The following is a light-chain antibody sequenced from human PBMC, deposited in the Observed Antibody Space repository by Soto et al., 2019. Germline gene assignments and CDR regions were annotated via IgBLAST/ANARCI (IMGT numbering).Light chain of an antibody. CDR3: QSSDSSLRGWV. Sequence: QSVLTQPPSVSGAPGQMVTISCTGSTSNIGAGYDVHWYQQLPGTAPQLLIYANTNRPSGVPDRFSGAKSGTSASLAITGLQAEDEADYYCQSSDSSLRGWVFGGGTKLTVL. CDR1: TSNIGAGYD. V-gene: IGLV1-40*01. CDR2: ANT. J-gene: IGLJ3*02.